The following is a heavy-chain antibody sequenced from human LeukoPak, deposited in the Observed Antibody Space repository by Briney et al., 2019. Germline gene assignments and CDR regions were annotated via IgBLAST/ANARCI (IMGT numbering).Heavy chain of an antibody. Sequence: HSGGSLRLSCAASGFTFRNYALSSVRQAPGKGLGWVSATDTGGGDTFYADCVKGRFTISRDNSNNMLFLQMESLRPGDTAVYECAKVDLPYTSGGGYWGKGTLVTVS. CDR2: TDTGGGDT. J-gene: IGHJ4*02. V-gene: IGHV3-23*01. D-gene: IGHD6-19*01. CDR1: GFTFRNYA. CDR3: AKVDLPYTSGGGY.